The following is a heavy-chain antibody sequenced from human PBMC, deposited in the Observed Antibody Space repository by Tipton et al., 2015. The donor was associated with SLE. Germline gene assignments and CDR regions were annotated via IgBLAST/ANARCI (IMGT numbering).Heavy chain of an antibody. Sequence: LVKPSDTLSLTCTVSGASISSIDYYWGWFRQPPGRGLAWIGSIYYTGNTFYSPSLKSRVTISLGPSKNQFSLRLSSVTAADTAVYYCARRIFGGAIDYWGQGTLVTVSS. J-gene: IGHJ4*02. CDR1: GASISSIDYY. CDR2: IYYTGNT. V-gene: IGHV4-39*07. D-gene: IGHD2-21*01. CDR3: ARRIFGGAIDY.